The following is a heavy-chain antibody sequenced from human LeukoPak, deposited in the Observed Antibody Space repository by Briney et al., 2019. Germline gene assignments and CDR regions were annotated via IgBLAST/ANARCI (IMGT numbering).Heavy chain of an antibody. D-gene: IGHD3-9*01. V-gene: IGHV3-23*01. CDR3: AKGRYDILTGLIFDY. Sequence: GGSLRLSCAASGFTFSSYAMSWVRQAPGKGLEWVSAISGSGGSTYYADSVKGRFTISRDNSKNTLYLQMNSLRAEDTAVYYCAKGRYDILTGLIFDYWGQGTLVTVSS. J-gene: IGHJ4*02. CDR1: GFTFSSYA. CDR2: ISGSGGST.